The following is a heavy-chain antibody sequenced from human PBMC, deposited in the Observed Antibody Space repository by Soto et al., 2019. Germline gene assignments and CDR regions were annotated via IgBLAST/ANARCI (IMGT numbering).Heavy chain of an antibody. D-gene: IGHD5-18*01. CDR1: GGSISSSSYY. CDR3: ARLGGSRYIYGSLDY. CDR2: IYYSGST. J-gene: IGHJ4*02. Sequence: QLQLQESGPGLVKPSETLSLTCTVSGGSISSSSYYWGWIRQPPGKGLEWIGSIYYSGSTYYNPSLNSRVTISVDTSNNKFSLKLSSVTAADTAVYYCARLGGSRYIYGSLDYWGQGTLVTVSS. V-gene: IGHV4-39*01.